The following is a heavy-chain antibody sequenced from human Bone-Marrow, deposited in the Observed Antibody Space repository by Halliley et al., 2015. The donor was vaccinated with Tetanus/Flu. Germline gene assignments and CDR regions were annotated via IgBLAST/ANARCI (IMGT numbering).Heavy chain of an antibody. CDR3: ARENSCGRFDY. Sequence: SLRLSCAASGFTLSSFGLHWVRQAPGKGLEWVTFISYDGNTQFYGDSVKGRFTVSRDNARNTVFLQMNSLRPQDTAVYYCARENSCGRFDYWGQGTRVTVSS. V-gene: IGHV3-30-3*01. D-gene: IGHD3-22*01. J-gene: IGHJ4*02. CDR2: ISYDGNTQ. CDR1: GFTLSSFG.